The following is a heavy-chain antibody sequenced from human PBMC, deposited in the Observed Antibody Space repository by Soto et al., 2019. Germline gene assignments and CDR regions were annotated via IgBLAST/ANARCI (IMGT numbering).Heavy chain of an antibody. V-gene: IGHV4-30-2*01. CDR1: GGSISSGGYS. D-gene: IGHD2-21*01. CDR2: IYHSGST. J-gene: IGHJ5*02. CDR3: AGVRGPYCGGECYPPTPNWFDP. Sequence: QLQLQESGSGLVKPSQTLSLTCAVSGGSISSGGYSWSWIRQPPGKGLEWIGYIYHSGSTYYNPSLKSRVTISVDRAKNQFSLKLSSVTAAHSAVYYCAGVRGPYCGGECYPPTPNWFDPWGQGTLVTVSS.